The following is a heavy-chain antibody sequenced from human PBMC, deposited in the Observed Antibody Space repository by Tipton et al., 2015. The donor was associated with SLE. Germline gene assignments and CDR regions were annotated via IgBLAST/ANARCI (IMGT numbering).Heavy chain of an antibody. Sequence: GLVKPSETLSLTCTVSGGSISSHYWSWIRQPQGKGLEWIGYIYYSGSTNYNPSLKSRVTISVDTSKNQFSLKLSSVTAADTAVYYCARGGWDYFDYWGQGTLVTVSS. CDR1: GGSISSHY. CDR3: ARGGWDYFDY. V-gene: IGHV4-59*11. J-gene: IGHJ4*02. D-gene: IGHD3-16*01. CDR2: IYYSGST.